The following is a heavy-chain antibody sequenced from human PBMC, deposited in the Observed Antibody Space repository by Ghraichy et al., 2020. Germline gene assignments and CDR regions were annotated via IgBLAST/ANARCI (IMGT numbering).Heavy chain of an antibody. CDR2: IIPIFGTA. CDR3: ARLYCSGGSCYFVQPYNWFDP. Sequence: SVKVSCKASGGTFSSYAISWVRQAPGQGLEWMGGIIPIFGTANYAQKFQGRVTITADESTSTAYMELSSLRSEDTAVYYCARLYCSGGSCYFVQPYNWFDPWGQGTLVTVSS. J-gene: IGHJ5*02. CDR1: GGTFSSYA. V-gene: IGHV1-69*13. D-gene: IGHD2-15*01.